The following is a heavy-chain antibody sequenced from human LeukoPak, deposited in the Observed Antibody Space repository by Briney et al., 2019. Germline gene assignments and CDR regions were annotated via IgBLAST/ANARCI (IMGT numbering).Heavy chain of an antibody. CDR2: ISGSGDRT. CDR3: ARRAGGYSHPYDY. CDR1: GFTFSTYA. Sequence: GGSLRLSCEASGFTFSTYAMSWVRQAPGKGLEWVSLISGSGDRTYYADSVMGRFTISRDNSKNTLYLQMNSLRAEDTAVYYCARRAGGYSHPYDYWGQGILVTVSS. D-gene: IGHD4-23*01. J-gene: IGHJ4*02. V-gene: IGHV3-23*01.